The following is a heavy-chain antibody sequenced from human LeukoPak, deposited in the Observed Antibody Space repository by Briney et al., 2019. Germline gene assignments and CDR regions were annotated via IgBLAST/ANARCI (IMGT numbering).Heavy chain of an antibody. CDR3: ARVGGSWCYDVDY. V-gene: IGHV4-34*01. CDR2: INHSGST. D-gene: IGHD4/OR15-4a*01. CDR1: GGSFSGYY. J-gene: IGHJ4*02. Sequence: PSETLSLTCAVYGGSFSGYYWSWIRQPPGKGLEWIGEINHSGSTNYNPSLKSRVTISVDTSKNQFSLKLSSVTAADTAVYYCARVGGSWCYDVDYWGQGTLVTVSS.